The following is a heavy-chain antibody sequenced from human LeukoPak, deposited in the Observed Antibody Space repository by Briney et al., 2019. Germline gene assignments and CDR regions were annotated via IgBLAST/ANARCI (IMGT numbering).Heavy chain of an antibody. CDR1: GFTFSSYS. CDR3: ARLWELRLQIDY. D-gene: IGHD1-26*01. J-gene: IGHJ4*02. CDR2: ISSSSSYI. Sequence: GGSLRLSCAASGFTFSSYSMNWVRQAPGKGLGWVSSISSSSSYIYYADSVKGRFTISRDNAKNSLYLQMNSLRAEDTAVYYCARLWELRLQIDYWGQGTLVTVSS. V-gene: IGHV3-21*01.